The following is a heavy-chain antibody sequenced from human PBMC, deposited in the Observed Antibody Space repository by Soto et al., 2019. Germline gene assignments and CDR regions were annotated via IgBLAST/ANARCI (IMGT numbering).Heavy chain of an antibody. Sequence: QVPLQESGPGLVQPSGTLSLTCAVSGGSISSNWWSWVRQPPGKGLEWIGEIFHSVSPNYNPSLESRVTISLDKSKSQFSLKLISVTAADTAVYYCARVKTAVAGTFDYWGQGILVTVSS. CDR2: IFHSVSP. V-gene: IGHV4-4*02. D-gene: IGHD6-19*01. CDR1: GGSISSNW. CDR3: ARVKTAVAGTFDY. J-gene: IGHJ4*02.